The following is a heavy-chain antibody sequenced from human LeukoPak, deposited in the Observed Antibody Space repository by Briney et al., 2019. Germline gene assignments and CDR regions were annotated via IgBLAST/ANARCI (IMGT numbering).Heavy chain of an antibody. CDR1: GGTFSSYA. D-gene: IGHD5-24*01. CDR2: IIPIFGTA. V-gene: IGHV1-69*05. CDR3: AISDGDNTTPFDY. Sequence: SVKVSCKASGGTFSSYAISWVRQAPGQGLEWMGGIIPIFGTANYAQKFQGRVTITTDESTSTAYMELSSLRSEDTAVYYCAISDGDNTTPFDYWGQGTLVTVSS. J-gene: IGHJ4*02.